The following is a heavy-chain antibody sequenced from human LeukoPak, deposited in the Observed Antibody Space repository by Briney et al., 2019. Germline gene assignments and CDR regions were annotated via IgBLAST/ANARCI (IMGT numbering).Heavy chain of an antibody. CDR2: TYYRSKWYN. CDR1: GDILSSNSAA. D-gene: IGHD6-19*01. CDR3: AREAVAGDYFDY. V-gene: IGHV6-1*01. J-gene: IGHJ4*02. Sequence: SQTLSLTCAISGDILSSNSAAWTWIRQSPSRGLGWLGRTYYRSKWYNDYAVSVKSRITINPDTSKNQFSLQLNSVTPEDTAVYYCAREAVAGDYFDYWGQGTLVTVSS.